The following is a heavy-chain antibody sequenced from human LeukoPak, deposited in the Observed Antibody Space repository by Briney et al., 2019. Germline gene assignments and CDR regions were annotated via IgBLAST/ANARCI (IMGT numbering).Heavy chain of an antibody. D-gene: IGHD2-21*02. CDR2: INHSGST. J-gene: IGHJ6*02. V-gene: IGHV4-34*01. CDR3: ARGRKRGDTTYYYYGMDV. CDR1: GGSFSGYY. Sequence: SETLSLTCAVYGGSFSGYYWSWIRQPPGKGLEWIGEINHSGSTNYNPSLKSRVTISVDTSKNQFSLKLSSVTAADTAVCYCARGRKRGDTTYYYYGMDVWGQGTTVTVSS.